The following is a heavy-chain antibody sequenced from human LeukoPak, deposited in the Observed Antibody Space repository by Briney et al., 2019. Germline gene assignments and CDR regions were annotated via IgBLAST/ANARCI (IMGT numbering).Heavy chain of an antibody. J-gene: IGHJ4*02. Sequence: ASVKVSCKASGGTFSSYAISWVRQAPGQGLEWMGIINPRGGSISYAQKFQGRVTMTRDTSTSTVYMELSSLRSEDTAVYYCARGAIGGYGEEADYWGQGTLVTVSS. CDR2: INPRGGSI. CDR3: ARGAIGGYGEEADY. CDR1: GGTFSSYA. D-gene: IGHD4-17*01. V-gene: IGHV1-46*01.